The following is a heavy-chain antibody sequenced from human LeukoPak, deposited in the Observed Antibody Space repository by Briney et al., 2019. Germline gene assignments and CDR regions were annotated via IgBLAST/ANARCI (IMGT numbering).Heavy chain of an antibody. D-gene: IGHD3-10*01. Sequence: GGSLRLSCAASGFTFSSYSMNWVRQAPGKGLEWVSSISSSSSYIYYADSVKGRFTISRDNAKNSLFLQMNSLRAEDTAVYYCARIPRGSGSYYGGAFDIWGQGTMVSVSS. V-gene: IGHV3-21*01. CDR1: GFTFSSYS. J-gene: IGHJ3*02. CDR3: ARIPRGSGSYYGGAFDI. CDR2: ISSSSSYI.